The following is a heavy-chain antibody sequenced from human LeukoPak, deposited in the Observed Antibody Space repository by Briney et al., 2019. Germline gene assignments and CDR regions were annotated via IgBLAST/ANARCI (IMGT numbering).Heavy chain of an antibody. D-gene: IGHD6-13*01. V-gene: IGHV3-23*01. J-gene: IGHJ4*02. CDR3: AKSSSSWSYYFNY. CDR1: GFTFSGYA. CDR2: ITITGSSP. Sequence: GGSLRLSCAASGFTFSGYAMAWVRQAPGKGLEWVSSITITGSSPSYADSVKGRFTVSRDNSKNTLYLQMKSLRAEDTAVYFCAKSSSSWSYYFNYWGQGTLVTVSS.